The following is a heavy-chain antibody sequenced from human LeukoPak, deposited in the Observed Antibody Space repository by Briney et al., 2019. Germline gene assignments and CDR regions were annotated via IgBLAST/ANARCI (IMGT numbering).Heavy chain of an antibody. D-gene: IGHD3-22*01. Sequence: ASVKVSCKASGYTFTSYGISWVRQAPGQGLEWMGWISAYNGNTNYAQKFQGRVTITADKSTSTAYMELSSLRSEDTAVYYCASSADYYDSSGYYPDWFDPWGQGTLVTVSS. CDR2: ISAYNGNT. V-gene: IGHV1-18*01. CDR3: ASSADYYDSSGYYPDWFDP. CDR1: GYTFTSYG. J-gene: IGHJ5*02.